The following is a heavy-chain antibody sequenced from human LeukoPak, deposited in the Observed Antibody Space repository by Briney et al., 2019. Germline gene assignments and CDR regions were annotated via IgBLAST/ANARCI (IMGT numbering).Heavy chain of an antibody. V-gene: IGHV3-30*18. CDR3: AKSGYQLLAGNWFDP. D-gene: IGHD2-2*01. Sequence: PGGSLRLSCAASGFTFSSYGMHWVRQAPGKGLEWVAVISYDGSNKYYADSVKGRFTISRDNSKNTLDRQMSSLRAEDTAVYYCAKSGYQLLAGNWFDPWGQGTLVTVSS. CDR1: GFTFSSYG. J-gene: IGHJ5*02. CDR2: ISYDGSNK.